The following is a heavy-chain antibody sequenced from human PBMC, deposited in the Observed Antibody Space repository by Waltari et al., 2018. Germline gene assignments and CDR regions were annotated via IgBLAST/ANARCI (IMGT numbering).Heavy chain of an antibody. CDR1: GGSISRSSYS. CDR3: ATNYYYDSSGYYMGPDY. V-gene: IGHV4-39*01. J-gene: IGHJ4*02. D-gene: IGHD3-22*01. CDR2: IYYSGST. Sequence: QLQLQESGPGLVKPSETLSLTCTVSGGSISRSSYSWGWIRPPPGKGLEWIGGIYYSGSTYYNPSLKSRVTISVDTSKNQFSLKLSSVTAADTAVYYCATNYYYDSSGYYMGPDYWGQGTLVTVSS.